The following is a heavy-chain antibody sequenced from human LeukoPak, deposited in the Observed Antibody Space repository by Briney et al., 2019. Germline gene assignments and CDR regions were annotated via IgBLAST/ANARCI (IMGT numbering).Heavy chain of an antibody. D-gene: IGHD3-3*01. V-gene: IGHV1-18*01. J-gene: IGHJ3*02. CDR2: ISAYNGNT. Sequence: ASVKVSCKASGYTFTSYGISRVRQAPGQGLEWMGWISAYNGNTNYAQKLQGRVTMTTDTSTSTAYMELRSLRSDDTAVYYCARVGYYDFWSGYLYPIFGAFDIWGQGTMVTVSS. CDR1: GYTFTSYG. CDR3: ARVGYYDFWSGYLYPIFGAFDI.